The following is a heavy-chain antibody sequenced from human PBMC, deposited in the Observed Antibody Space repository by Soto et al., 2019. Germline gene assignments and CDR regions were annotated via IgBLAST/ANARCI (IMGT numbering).Heavy chain of an antibody. Sequence: QVQLVQSGAEVKKPESSVKVSCKAPGGTFSTYAISWVRQAPGQGLEWMGGIIPMFGTANYVQRFQDRVTITADESTNTVYMELSSLRSEDTAVYFCASGIQLWLRRINNGYSGWGQGTLVTVSS. CDR2: IIPMFGTA. D-gene: IGHD5-18*01. CDR3: ASGIQLWLRRINNGYSG. V-gene: IGHV1-69*12. CDR1: GGTFSTYA. J-gene: IGHJ4*02.